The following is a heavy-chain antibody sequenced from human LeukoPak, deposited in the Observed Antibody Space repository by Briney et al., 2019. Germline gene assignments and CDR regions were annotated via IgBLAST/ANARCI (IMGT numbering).Heavy chain of an antibody. CDR2: MNPNSGRT. CDR1: GYTLTSYD. D-gene: IGHD3-10*01. CDR3: ARDRASGAEDY. J-gene: IGHJ4*02. V-gene: IGHV1-8*01. Sequence: ASVKVSCKASGYTLTSYDINWVRQATGQGLEWMGWMNPNSGRTGYAQNFQGRITITRNTSISTAYMELSSLRSEDTAVYYCARDRASGAEDYWGQGTLVTVSS.